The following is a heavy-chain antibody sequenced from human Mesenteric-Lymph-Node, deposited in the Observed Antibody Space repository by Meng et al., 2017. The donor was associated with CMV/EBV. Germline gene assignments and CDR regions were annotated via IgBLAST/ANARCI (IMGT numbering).Heavy chain of an antibody. J-gene: IGHJ6*02. CDR1: GFTFDDHT. V-gene: IGHV3-43*01. Sequence: GGSLRLSCAASGFTFDDHTMHWVRQLPGKGLEWVSLISWDGGRAYYADSVKGRFTISRDNNKDSLYLQMNSLRTEDTALYYCVKDRGAVTGNYCYYAMDVWGRGTTVTVSS. CDR3: VKDRGAVTGNYCYYAMDV. D-gene: IGHD3-16*01. CDR2: ISWDGGRA.